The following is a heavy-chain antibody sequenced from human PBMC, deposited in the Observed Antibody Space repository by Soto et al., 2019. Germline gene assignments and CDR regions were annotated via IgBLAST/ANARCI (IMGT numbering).Heavy chain of an antibody. J-gene: IGHJ4*02. CDR1: GFSLTTSGVG. CDR3: AHRMTYDDWDY. Sequence: QITLKESGPTLVKPTQALTLTCTFSGFSLTTSGVGVGWIRQPPGKALEWLALIYWDDDKRYRPSLRSRLPITKDTSKNQVVLTMTNMDPVDTATYYCAHRMTYDDWDYWGQGTLVTVSS. V-gene: IGHV2-5*02. D-gene: IGHD4-17*01. CDR2: IYWDDDK.